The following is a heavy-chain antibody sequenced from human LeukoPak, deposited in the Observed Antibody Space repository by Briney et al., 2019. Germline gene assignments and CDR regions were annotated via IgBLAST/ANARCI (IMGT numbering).Heavy chain of an antibody. CDR3: AREHYYDSSGYYHAEFDY. CDR1: GYTLTDYY. V-gene: IGHV1-46*01. J-gene: IGHJ4*02. Sequence: ASVKVSCKASGYTLTDYYMHWVRQAPGQGLEWMGIINPSGGSTSYAQKFQGRVTMTRDTSTSTVYMELSSLRSEDTAVYYCAREHYYDSSGYYHAEFDYWGQGTLVTVSS. CDR2: INPSGGST. D-gene: IGHD3-22*01.